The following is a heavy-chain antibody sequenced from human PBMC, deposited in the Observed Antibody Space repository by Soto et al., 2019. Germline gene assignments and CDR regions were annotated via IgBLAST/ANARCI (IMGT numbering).Heavy chain of an antibody. D-gene: IGHD3-22*01. J-gene: IGHJ4*02. CDR1: GGSISSSSYY. CDR2: IYYSGSI. CDR3: ARHITQTYYYDSSGYYFDY. V-gene: IGHV4-39*01. Sequence: QLQLQESGPGLVKPSETLSLTCTVSGGSISSSSYYWGWIRQPPGKGLEWIGSIYYSGSIFYNPSLKSRGTISVDTSKNQFSLKLSSVTAADTALYYCARHITQTYYYDSSGYYFDYWGQGTLVTVSS.